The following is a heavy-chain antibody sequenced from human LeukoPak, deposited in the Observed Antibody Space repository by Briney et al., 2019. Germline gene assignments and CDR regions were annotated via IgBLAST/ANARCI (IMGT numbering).Heavy chain of an antibody. D-gene: IGHD6-19*01. CDR3: ASSDTVAGNLDY. CDR1: GFTFSSYE. V-gene: IGHV3-48*03. Sequence: GGSLRLSCAASGFTFSSYEMNWVRQAPGKGLEWVSYISSSGSTIYYADSVKGRFTISRDNAKNSLYLQMNSLRAEDTAVYYCASSDTVAGNLDYWGQGALVTVSS. J-gene: IGHJ4*02. CDR2: ISSSGSTI.